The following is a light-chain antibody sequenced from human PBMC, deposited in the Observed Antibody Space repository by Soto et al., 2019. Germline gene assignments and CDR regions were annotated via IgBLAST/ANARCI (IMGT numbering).Light chain of an antibody. CDR2: GAS. J-gene: IGKJ1*01. Sequence: EIVLTQSPGTLSLSPGERATLSFRASQSVSSSYLAWYQQKTGQAPRLLIYGASSRATGIPDRFSGSGSGTDFTLTISRLEPEDFAVYYCQQYGSSPQTFGQGTK. V-gene: IGKV3-20*01. CDR3: QQYGSSPQT. CDR1: QSVSSSY.